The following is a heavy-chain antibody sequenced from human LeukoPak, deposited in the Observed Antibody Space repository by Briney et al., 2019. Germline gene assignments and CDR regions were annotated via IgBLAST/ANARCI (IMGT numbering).Heavy chain of an antibody. CDR1: GGSFSGYY. Sequence: SETLSLTCAVYGGSFSGYYWSWIRQPPGKGLEWIGEIYYSGSTNYNPSLKSRVTISVDTSKNQFSLTLSSVTAADTAVYYCVRGTNDDWFDPWGQGTLVTVSS. CDR2: IYYSGST. J-gene: IGHJ5*02. D-gene: IGHD1-1*01. V-gene: IGHV4-34*01. CDR3: VRGTNDDWFDP.